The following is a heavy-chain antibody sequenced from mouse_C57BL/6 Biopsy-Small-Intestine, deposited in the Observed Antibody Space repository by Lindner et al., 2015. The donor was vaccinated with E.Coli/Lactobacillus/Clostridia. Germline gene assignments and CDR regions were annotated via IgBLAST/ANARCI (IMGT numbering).Heavy chain of an antibody. D-gene: IGHD1-3*01. CDR3: ARDPIAPISVAGPFDY. CDR2: LNTANGNT. CDR1: GYSFAAYA. Sequence: SVKVSCKASGYSFAAYALHWVRQAPGQRLEWMGWLNTANGNTRYSPKFQARVTITRDTSASTAYMELSSLTSEDTAVYFCARDPIAPISVAGPFDYWGPGTLVTVSS. V-gene: IGHV1-84*02. J-gene: IGHJ4*01.